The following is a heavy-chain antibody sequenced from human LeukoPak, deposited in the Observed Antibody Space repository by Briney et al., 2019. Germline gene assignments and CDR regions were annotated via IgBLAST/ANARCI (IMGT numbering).Heavy chain of an antibody. Sequence: GGTLRLSCAASGFTFGSYAMSWVRQAPGKGLEWVSPMSGSGGSTYYAGSVKGRFTISRVNSKNTLYLQMNSLRAEDTAVYYCAKKALYFDYWGQGTLVPVSS. CDR2: MSGSGGST. CDR1: GFTFGSYA. J-gene: IGHJ4*02. V-gene: IGHV3-23*01. CDR3: AKKALYFDY.